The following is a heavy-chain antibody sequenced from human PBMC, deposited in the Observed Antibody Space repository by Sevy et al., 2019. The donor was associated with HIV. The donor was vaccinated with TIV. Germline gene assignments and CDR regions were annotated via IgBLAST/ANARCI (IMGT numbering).Heavy chain of an antibody. CDR3: ARGPYYYDSSGYYSYDAFDI. CDR2: ISSSSSYI. Sequence: GGSLRLSCAASGFTFSSYSMNWVRQAPGKGLEWVSSISSSSSYIYYEDSVKGRFTISRDNAKNSLYLQMNSLRAEDTAVYYCARGPYYYDSSGYYSYDAFDIWGQGTMVTVSS. J-gene: IGHJ3*02. CDR1: GFTFSSYS. D-gene: IGHD3-22*01. V-gene: IGHV3-21*01.